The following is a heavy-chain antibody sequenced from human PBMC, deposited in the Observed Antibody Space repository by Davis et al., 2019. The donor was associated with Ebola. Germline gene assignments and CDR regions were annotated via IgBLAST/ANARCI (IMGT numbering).Heavy chain of an antibody. Sequence: SLKISCAASGFTFDDYAMHWVRQPPGKGLEWVSSISWNRGNIAYADSVKGRFTISRDNAKTSLYLQMNSLRADDTALYYCAKSSFHDRSGHIDYFDYWGQGTLVTVSS. J-gene: IGHJ4*02. CDR3: AKSSFHDRSGHIDYFDY. CDR1: GFTFDDYA. D-gene: IGHD3-22*01. CDR2: ISWNRGNI. V-gene: IGHV3-9*01.